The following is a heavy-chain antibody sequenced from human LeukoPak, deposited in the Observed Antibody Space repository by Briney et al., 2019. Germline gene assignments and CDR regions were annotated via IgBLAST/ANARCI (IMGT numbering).Heavy chain of an antibody. D-gene: IGHD3-3*01. CDR3: AKRLSFGVAIGDFDY. V-gene: IGHV3-23*01. CDR2: ISGSGDST. J-gene: IGHJ4*02. CDR1: GFTFTSYA. Sequence: GGSLRLSCAASGFTFTSYAMSWVRQAPRKGLQWVSAISGSGDSTHYAGSVKGRFTISRDNSKNTLYLQMDSLRAEDTAIYYCAKRLSFGVAIGDFDYWGQGTLVTVSS.